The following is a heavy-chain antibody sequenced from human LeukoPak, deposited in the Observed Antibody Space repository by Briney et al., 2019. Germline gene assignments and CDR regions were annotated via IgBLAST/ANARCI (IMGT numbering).Heavy chain of an antibody. D-gene: IGHD2-15*01. V-gene: IGHV1-2*02. CDR1: GYTFTGYY. J-gene: IGHJ3*02. Sequence: ASVKVSCKASGYTFTGYYIHWVRQAPGQGLEWMGWINPNSGGTSHAQKFQGRVTMTRDTSISTAYMELSRLRSDDTAVYYCARDPTRGAAHAFDIWGLGTMVTVSS. CDR3: ARDPTRGAAHAFDI. CDR2: INPNSGGT.